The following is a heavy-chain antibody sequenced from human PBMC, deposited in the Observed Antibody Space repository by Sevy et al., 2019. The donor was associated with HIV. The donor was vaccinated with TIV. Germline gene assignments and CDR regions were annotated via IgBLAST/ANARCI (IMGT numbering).Heavy chain of an antibody. CDR1: GYTLTQLS. CDR2: FDPEDGEG. J-gene: IGHJ4*02. D-gene: IGHD2-15*01. CDR3: ATTREYYQGKSGYFDY. Sequence: ASVKVSCKVSGYTLTQLSMHWVRQAPGKGLEWMGGFDPEDGEGIYAQKFQGRITMTEDTSTDTAYMDLSSLKSDDTAVYYCATTREYYQGKSGYFDYWGQGALVTVSS. V-gene: IGHV1-24*01.